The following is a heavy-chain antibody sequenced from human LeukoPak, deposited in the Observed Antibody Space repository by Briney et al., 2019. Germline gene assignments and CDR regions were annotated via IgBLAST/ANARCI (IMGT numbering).Heavy chain of an antibody. J-gene: IGHJ6*02. Sequence: GGSLRLSCAASGFTFSSYSMNWVRQAPGKGLEWVSSISSSSSYIYYADSVKGRFTISRDNAKNSLYLQMNSLRAEGTAVYYCARDGVDLVGSYGMDVWGQGTTVTVSS. CDR2: ISSSSSYI. CDR3: ARDGVDLVGSYGMDV. CDR1: GFTFSSYS. D-gene: IGHD1-26*01. V-gene: IGHV3-21*01.